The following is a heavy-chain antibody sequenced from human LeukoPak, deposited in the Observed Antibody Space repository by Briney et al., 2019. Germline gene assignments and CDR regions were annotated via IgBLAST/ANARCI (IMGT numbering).Heavy chain of an antibody. V-gene: IGHV4-59*01. J-gene: IGHJ4*02. D-gene: IGHD1-26*01. CDR3: TRDRELGF. CDR1: GGSISSYY. CDR2: IYNSGST. Sequence: SETLSLTCTVSGGSISSYYWNWIRQPPGKGLGWIGSIYNSGSTTYNPSLKSRVTISGDTSKNQFSLKLSSVTAADTAVYYCTRDRELGFWGQGTLVTVSS.